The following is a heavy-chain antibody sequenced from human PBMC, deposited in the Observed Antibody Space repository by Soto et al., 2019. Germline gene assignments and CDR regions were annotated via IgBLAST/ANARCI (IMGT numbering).Heavy chain of an antibody. Sequence: SATLSLTCAVSGVSIHNSHSFWGWIRQPPGKGLEFIGSVYYSGGASYNPSLKSRVTVSIDTSNNQFSLRVNSVTAADTAVYYCGRVVEGATRHTDFDSWGQGILVTVSS. CDR3: GRVVEGATRHTDFDS. D-gene: IGHD2-15*01. CDR1: GVSIHNSHSF. J-gene: IGHJ5*01. V-gene: IGHV4-39*01. CDR2: VYYSGGA.